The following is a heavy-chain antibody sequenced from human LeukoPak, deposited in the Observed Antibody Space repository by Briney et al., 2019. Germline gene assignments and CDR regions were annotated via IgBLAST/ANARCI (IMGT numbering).Heavy chain of an antibody. V-gene: IGHV3-23*01. D-gene: IGHD3-16*02. J-gene: IGHJ4*02. Sequence: SGGSLRLSCAASGFTFSIYAMSWVRQAPGKGLEWVSAISGSGGSTYYADSVKGRFTISRDNSKNTLYLQMNSLRAEDTAVYYCAKGNADMITFGGVIVIANYYFDYWGQGTLVTVSS. CDR1: GFTFSIYA. CDR3: AKGNADMITFGGVIVIANYYFDY. CDR2: ISGSGGST.